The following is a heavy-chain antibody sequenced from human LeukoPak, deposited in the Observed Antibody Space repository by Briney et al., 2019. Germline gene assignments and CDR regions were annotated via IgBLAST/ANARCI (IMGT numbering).Heavy chain of an antibody. Sequence: ASVKVSCKASGYTFTSYAMHWVRQAPGQRLEWMGWINAGNGNTKYSQKFQGRVTITRDTSASTAYMELSSLRSEDTAVYYCARDQAAALYYFGYWGQGTLVTVSS. V-gene: IGHV1-3*01. CDR3: ARDQAAALYYFGY. J-gene: IGHJ4*02. D-gene: IGHD2-15*01. CDR1: GYTFTSYA. CDR2: INAGNGNT.